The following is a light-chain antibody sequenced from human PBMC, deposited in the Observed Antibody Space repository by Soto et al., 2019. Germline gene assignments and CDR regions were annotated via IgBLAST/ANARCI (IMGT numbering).Light chain of an antibody. Sequence: EIVLTQSPGTLSLSPGERATLSCRASQSISSSYLAWYQQKPGQAPRLLIYGASSRATGIPDRFRGSGSGTDLTLTISRLEPEDFAVYYCQQYGSSPPYTFGQGTKLEIK. CDR2: GAS. V-gene: IGKV3-20*01. J-gene: IGKJ2*01. CDR1: QSISSSY. CDR3: QQYGSSPPYT.